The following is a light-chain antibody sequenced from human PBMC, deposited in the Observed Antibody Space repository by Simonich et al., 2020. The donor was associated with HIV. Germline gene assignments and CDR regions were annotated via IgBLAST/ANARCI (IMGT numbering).Light chain of an antibody. CDR3: QQYNSNYPT. CDR1: QGISSY. CDR2: AAS. J-gene: IGKJ1*01. Sequence: IQLTQSPSFLSASVGDRVTITCRASQGISSYLAWYQQKPGKAPKLLIYAASTLQSGVPSRFSGSGSGTEFTLTISSLQPDDVATYYCQQYNSNYPTFGQGTKVEIK. V-gene: IGKV1-9*01.